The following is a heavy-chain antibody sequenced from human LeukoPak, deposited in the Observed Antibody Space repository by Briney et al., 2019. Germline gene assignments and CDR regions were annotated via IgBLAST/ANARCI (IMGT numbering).Heavy chain of an antibody. D-gene: IGHD2-15*01. CDR1: GFTLSSYW. Sequence: GGSLRLSCAASGFTLSSYWMIWVRQAPGKGLEWVANIKQDGSEISYVDSVKGRFTISRDNAKNSLYLQMNSLRAEDTAVYYCARVGLHCSGGSCYDYWGQGTLVTVSS. J-gene: IGHJ4*02. CDR2: IKQDGSEI. CDR3: ARVGLHCSGGSCYDY. V-gene: IGHV3-7*01.